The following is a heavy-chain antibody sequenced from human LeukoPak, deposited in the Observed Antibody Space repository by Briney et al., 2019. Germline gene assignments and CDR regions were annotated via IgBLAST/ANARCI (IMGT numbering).Heavy chain of an antibody. J-gene: IGHJ6*03. V-gene: IGHV3-30*02. D-gene: IGHD4-17*01. CDR3: AKAASKRTDYGDYAFYYYMDV. Sequence: GGSLRLSCAASGFTFSSYGMQWVRQAPGKGLEWVAFIRYDGSNKHYADSVKGRFTISRDNSKNTLYFQMNSLRAEDAAVYYCAKAASKRTDYGDYAFYYYMDVWGQGTLVTVSS. CDR1: GFTFSSYG. CDR2: IRYDGSNK.